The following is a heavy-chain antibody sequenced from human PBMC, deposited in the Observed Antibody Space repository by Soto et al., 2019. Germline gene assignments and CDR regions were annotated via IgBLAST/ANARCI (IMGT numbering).Heavy chain of an antibody. Sequence: QVQLVQSGAEVKKPGASVKVSCKASGYTFTRSGISWVRQAPGQGLEWMGWISTYNGDTNYAQKFQGRVTMTTDPSTSTAYRELRSLRSDDTAVYYCAREGVAPYYYYGMDVWGQGTTVTVSS. D-gene: IGHD5-12*01. V-gene: IGHV1-18*01. CDR3: AREGVAPYYYYGMDV. CDR1: GYTFTRSG. J-gene: IGHJ6*02. CDR2: ISTYNGDT.